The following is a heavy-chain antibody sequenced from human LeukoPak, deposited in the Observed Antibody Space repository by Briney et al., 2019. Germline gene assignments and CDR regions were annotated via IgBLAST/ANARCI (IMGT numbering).Heavy chain of an antibody. D-gene: IGHD2-15*01. J-gene: IGHJ4*02. Sequence: GGSLRLSWAVSGLSFRDNYVSWIRQAPGKGLEWGLYISNTGRYTNYADSVKGQFTISRDDPTNSLFLQMDSLRAEDTAVYYCARAVRRGPGGHCHYWRQSTLLTLPT. CDR2: ISNTGRYT. CDR1: GLSFRDNY. CDR3: ARAVRRGPGGHCHY. V-gene: IGHV3-11*03.